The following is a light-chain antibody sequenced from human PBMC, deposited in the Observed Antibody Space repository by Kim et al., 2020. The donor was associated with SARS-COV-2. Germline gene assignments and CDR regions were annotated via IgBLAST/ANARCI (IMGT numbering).Light chain of an antibody. CDR3: QQYGSLPRT. CDR1: QSVSSY. Sequence: EIVLTQSPGTLSLAPGQGATLSCRASQSVSSYLAWYQQKPGQAPRLLIYGTSSKATGIPDRFSGSGSGTDFTLTISRLEPEDVAVYYCQQYGSLPRTFGQGTKVDIK. V-gene: IGKV3-20*01. CDR2: GTS. J-gene: IGKJ1*01.